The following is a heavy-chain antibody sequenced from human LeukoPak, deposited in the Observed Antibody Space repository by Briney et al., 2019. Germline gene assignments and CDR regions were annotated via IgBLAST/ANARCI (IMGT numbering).Heavy chain of an antibody. D-gene: IGHD2-2*02. CDR3: ANLIVGVPAAISRYLQH. J-gene: IGHJ1*01. CDR1: G. CDR2: FNWNGSGT. Sequence: GMRWVRQAPGKGLEWVSGFNWNGSGTGYAESVKGRFTISRDNSKNTLYPQMNSLRTEDTAVYYCANLIVGVPAAISRYLQHWGQGTLVTVSS. V-gene: IGHV3-20*03.